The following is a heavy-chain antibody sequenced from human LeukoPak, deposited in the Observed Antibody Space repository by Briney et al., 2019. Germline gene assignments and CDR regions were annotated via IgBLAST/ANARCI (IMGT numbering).Heavy chain of an antibody. CDR3: ARDPRRRPYRGAFDI. D-gene: IGHD1-26*01. CDR2: IYYSGST. Sequence: SETLSLTCTVSGGSISSYYWSRIRQPPGKGLEWIGYIYYSGSTNYNPSLKSRVTISVDTSKNQFSLKLSSVTAADTAVYYCARDPRRRPYRGAFDIWGQGTMVTVSS. CDR1: GGSISSYY. J-gene: IGHJ3*02. V-gene: IGHV4-59*01.